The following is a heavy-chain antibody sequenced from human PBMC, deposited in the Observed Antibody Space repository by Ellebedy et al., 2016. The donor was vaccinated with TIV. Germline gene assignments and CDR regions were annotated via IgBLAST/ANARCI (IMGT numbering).Heavy chain of an antibody. Sequence: SETLSLXXTVSGGSISSYYWSWIRQPPGKGLEWIGYIYYSGSTNYNPPLKSRVTISVDTSKNQFSLKLSSVTAADTAVYYCARGVWGRLLDYWGQGTLVTVSS. J-gene: IGHJ4*02. CDR1: GGSISSYY. CDR3: ARGVWGRLLDY. V-gene: IGHV4-59*01. D-gene: IGHD3-16*01. CDR2: IYYSGST.